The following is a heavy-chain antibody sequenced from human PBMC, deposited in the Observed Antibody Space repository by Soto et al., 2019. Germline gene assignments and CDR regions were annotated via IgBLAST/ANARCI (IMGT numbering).Heavy chain of an antibody. V-gene: IGHV3-23*01. CDR2: ISGSGGSS. D-gene: IGHD2-21*01. CDR3: ARDGGEGTFDY. CDR1: GFTFSSCA. Sequence: PGGSLRLSCAASGFTFSSCAMSWVRQAPGKGLEWVSAISGSGGSSYYADSVKGRFTISRDNSKNTVYLQMNSLRAEDTALYYCARDGGEGTFDYWGQGTLVSVSS. J-gene: IGHJ4*02.